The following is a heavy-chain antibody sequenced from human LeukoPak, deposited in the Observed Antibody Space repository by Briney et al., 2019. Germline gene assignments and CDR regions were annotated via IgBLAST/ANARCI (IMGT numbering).Heavy chain of an antibody. CDR3: ARDRYALYY. Sequence: PGGSLRLSCAASGFTFSSYEMNWVRQAPRKGLEWVSYISSSDGSTIYYADSVKGRFTISRDNAKSSLYLQMDSLRAEDTAVYYCARDRYALYYWGQGALVTVSS. CDR1: GFTFSSYE. D-gene: IGHD2-2*01. CDR2: ISSSDGSTI. J-gene: IGHJ4*02. V-gene: IGHV3-48*03.